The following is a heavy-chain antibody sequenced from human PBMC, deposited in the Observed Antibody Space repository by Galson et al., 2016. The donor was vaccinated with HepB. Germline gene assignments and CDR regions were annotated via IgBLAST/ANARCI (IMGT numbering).Heavy chain of an antibody. V-gene: IGHV3-48*03. Sequence: SLRLSCAVSGFTLSNYEMNWVRQAPGKGLEWLSYIRPSGTMYYADSVKGRFTISRDNAKDSMYLQMNGLRVDETAVYYCTREMTGSYFDWGQGTLVTVSS. J-gene: IGHJ4*02. CDR1: GFTLSNYE. CDR3: TREMTGSYFD. CDR2: IRPSGTM. D-gene: IGHD3-10*01.